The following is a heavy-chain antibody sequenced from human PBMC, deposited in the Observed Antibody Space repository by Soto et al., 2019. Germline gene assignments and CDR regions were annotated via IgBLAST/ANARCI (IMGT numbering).Heavy chain of an antibody. V-gene: IGHV1-58*01. Sequence: QMQLVQSGPEVRKPGTSVKVSCKASGLTFSSSAVQWVRQARGQRLEWIGWIVVGSDSTKYAQKFQERVTITRDMSTNTAYMELNSLRSEDTAVYYCAAPPNRDAYYCVYWGQGTLVTVSS. CDR1: GLTFSSSA. CDR2: IVVGSDST. D-gene: IGHD2-8*01. CDR3: AAPPNRDAYYCVY. J-gene: IGHJ4*02.